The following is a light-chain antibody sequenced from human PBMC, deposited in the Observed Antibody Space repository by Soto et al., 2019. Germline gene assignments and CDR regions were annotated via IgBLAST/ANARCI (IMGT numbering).Light chain of an antibody. CDR1: HGISSY. Sequence: DIQLTQSPSFLSASVGDRVTITCRASHGISSYLAWYQQKPGKAPKLLIYAASTLQSGVPSRFSGSGSGTEFTLTISSLQPEDFATYYCQQLNSFGPGTKVDIK. V-gene: IGKV1-9*01. CDR3: QQLNS. J-gene: IGKJ3*01. CDR2: AAS.